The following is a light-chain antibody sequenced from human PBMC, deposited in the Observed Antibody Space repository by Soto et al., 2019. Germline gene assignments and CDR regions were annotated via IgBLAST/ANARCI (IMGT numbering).Light chain of an antibody. CDR1: QVISSY. J-gene: IGKJ5*01. Sequence: DIQLTQAPSFLSASAGDRVTITCRASQVISSYLAWYQQKPGRAPKLLIYAASTLQSGVPSRFSGSGSGTEFTLPINSLQPEDFATYYCHQLNSFPITFGQGTRLEIK. V-gene: IGKV1-9*01. CDR3: HQLNSFPIT. CDR2: AAS.